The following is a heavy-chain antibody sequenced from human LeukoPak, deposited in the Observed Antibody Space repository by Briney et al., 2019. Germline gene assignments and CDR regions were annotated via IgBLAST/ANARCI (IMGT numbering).Heavy chain of an antibody. CDR1: GFTFSSYG. J-gene: IGHJ3*02. V-gene: IGHV3-33*01. D-gene: IGHD6-19*01. CDR3: ARASTLAVAGNAFDT. Sequence: GGSLRLSCAASGFTFSSYGMHWVRQAPGKGLEWVAVIWYDGSNKYYADSVKGRFTISRDNSKNTLYLQMNSLRAEDTAVYYCARASTLAVAGNAFDTWGQGTMVTVSS. CDR2: IWYDGSNK.